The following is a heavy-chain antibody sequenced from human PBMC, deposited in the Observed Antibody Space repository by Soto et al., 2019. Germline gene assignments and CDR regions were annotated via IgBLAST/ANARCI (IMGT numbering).Heavy chain of an antibody. J-gene: IGHJ4*02. CDR3: ARGTGDSRAYYYVY. CDR2: IIPLFGTA. D-gene: IGHD3-22*01. Sequence: ASVKVSCKASGGTFSSYAISWVRQAPGQGLEWMGGIIPLFGTANYAQKFQGRVTITADESTSTAYMEVSSLRSEDTAVYYCARGTGDSRAYYYVYWGQGTLVTVSS. V-gene: IGHV1-69*13. CDR1: GGTFSSYA.